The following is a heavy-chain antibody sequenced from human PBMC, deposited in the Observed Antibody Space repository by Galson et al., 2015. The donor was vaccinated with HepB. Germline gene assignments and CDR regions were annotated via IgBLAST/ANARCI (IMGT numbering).Heavy chain of an antibody. D-gene: IGHD5-24*01. V-gene: IGHV3-23*01. CDR1: GFTFRSFA. CDR3: AKHKGWEVANYCMDV. CDR2: NSGSGGST. J-gene: IGHJ6*03. Sequence: SLRLSCAVSGFTFRSFAMSWVRQAPGKGLEWVSSNSGSGGSTKFADSVKGRFIISRDISKNTLYLQMNGLRAEDTAIYFCAKHKGWEVANYCMDVWGRGTTVIVS.